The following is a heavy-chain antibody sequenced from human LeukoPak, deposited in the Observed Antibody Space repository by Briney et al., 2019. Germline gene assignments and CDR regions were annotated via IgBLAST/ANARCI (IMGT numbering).Heavy chain of an antibody. CDR3: ARVSTAYFDY. V-gene: IGHV3-21*01. CDR2: ISSSANHI. J-gene: IGHJ4*02. Sequence: GGSLRLSCAASGFTFSTYSLNWVRQAPGKGLELVSSISSSANHIYYADSVKGRFTISRDNAKSSLYLQMNSLRAEDTAVYYCARVSTAYFDYWGQGNLVAVSS. D-gene: IGHD1-26*01. CDR1: GFTFSTYS.